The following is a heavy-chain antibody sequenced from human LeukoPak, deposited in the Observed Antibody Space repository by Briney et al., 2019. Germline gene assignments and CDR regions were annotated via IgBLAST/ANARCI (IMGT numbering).Heavy chain of an antibody. Sequence: SETLSLTCTVSGGSISSHYWSWIRQPPGKGLEWIGYIYYRGSTNYSPSLKSRVTISVDTSKNQFSLKLSSVTAADTAVYYCATNTFSSSWRPFDYWGQGTLVTVSS. CDR3: ATNTFSSSWRPFDY. D-gene: IGHD6-13*01. V-gene: IGHV4-59*11. CDR1: GGSISSHY. J-gene: IGHJ4*02. CDR2: IYYRGST.